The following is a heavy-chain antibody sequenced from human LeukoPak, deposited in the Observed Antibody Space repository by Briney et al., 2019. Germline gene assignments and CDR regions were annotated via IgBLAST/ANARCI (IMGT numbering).Heavy chain of an antibody. D-gene: IGHD3-22*01. Sequence: GGSLRLSCAASGFTFSSYWMSWVRQAPGKGLEWVANIKQDGSEKYYVDSVKGRFTISRDNARNSLYLLMNSLRAEDTAIYYCARDRGSDTSGYEDFDYWGQGTLVTVSS. CDR3: ARDRGSDTSGYEDFDY. V-gene: IGHV3-7*01. CDR1: GFTFSSYW. CDR2: IKQDGSEK. J-gene: IGHJ4*02.